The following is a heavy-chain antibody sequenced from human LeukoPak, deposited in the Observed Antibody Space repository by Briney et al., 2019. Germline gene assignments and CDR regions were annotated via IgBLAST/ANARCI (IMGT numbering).Heavy chain of an antibody. V-gene: IGHV3-23*01. D-gene: IGHD3-22*01. CDR1: GFTFNSYA. Sequence: GGSVTLSCSASGFTFNSYAMSWLRQAPGKGLVWVSALSGSSRSTYYADSVQGRLTISRDNSKNTPYLQMNSLRAEDTAVYYFAKLQGGYYYDSSGYPNYWGQGTLVTVSS. CDR2: LSGSSRST. CDR3: AKLQGGYYYDSSGYPNY. J-gene: IGHJ4*02.